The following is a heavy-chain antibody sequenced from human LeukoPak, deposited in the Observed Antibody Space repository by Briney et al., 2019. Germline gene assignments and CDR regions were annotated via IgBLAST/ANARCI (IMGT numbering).Heavy chain of an antibody. Sequence: PSETLSLTCTVSDSSITSTYYWAWFRQPPGKGLEWIATVFRLQTVRTFNNPSLESRVTVSLDPSQNQFYLNLTSVTAADTALYFCARVLHAPYLIDSWGQGTLVTVSS. CDR3: ARVLHAPYLIDS. CDR1: DSSITSTYY. D-gene: IGHD2-8*01. V-gene: IGHV4-38-2*02. J-gene: IGHJ4*02. CDR2: VFRLQTVRT.